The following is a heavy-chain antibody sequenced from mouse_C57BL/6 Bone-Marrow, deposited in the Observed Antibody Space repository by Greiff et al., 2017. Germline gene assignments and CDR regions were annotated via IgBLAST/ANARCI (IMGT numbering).Heavy chain of an antibody. CDR2: ILPGSGST. CDR1: GYTFTGYW. CDR3: ARWRGLLLRRYFDV. Sequence: QVQLQQSGAELMKPGASVKLSCKATGYTFTGYWIEWVKQRPGHGLEWIGEILPGSGSTNYNEKFKGKATFTADTSSNTAYMQLSSLTTEASAIYYGARWRGLLLRRYFDVWGTGTTVTVSS. D-gene: IGHD1-1*01. J-gene: IGHJ1*03. V-gene: IGHV1-9*01.